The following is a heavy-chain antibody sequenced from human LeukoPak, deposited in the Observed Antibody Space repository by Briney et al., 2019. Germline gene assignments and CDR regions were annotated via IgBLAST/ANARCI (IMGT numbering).Heavy chain of an antibody. CDR3: ARDLPYCSSTSCYLHAFDT. Sequence: GGSLRLSCAASGFTFSSYSMNWVRQAPGKGLEWVSSISSSSSYIYYADSVKGRFTISRDNAKNSLYLQMNSLRAEDTDVYYCARDLPYCSSTSCYLHAFDTWGQGTMVTVSS. D-gene: IGHD2-2*01. CDR2: ISSSSSYI. V-gene: IGHV3-21*01. CDR1: GFTFSSYS. J-gene: IGHJ3*02.